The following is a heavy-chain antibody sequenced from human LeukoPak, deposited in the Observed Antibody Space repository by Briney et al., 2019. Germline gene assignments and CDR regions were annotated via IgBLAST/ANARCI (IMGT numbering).Heavy chain of an antibody. V-gene: IGHV3-48*03. D-gene: IGHD4-17*01. J-gene: IGHJ4*02. CDR1: GFTFSSYE. CDR3: ARGGAFYGDFDY. Sequence: GGSLRLSCAASGFTFSSYEMNWVRQAPGKGLEWVSYISSSGSTKYYADSVKGRFTTSRDNAKNSLYLQMNSLRAEDTAVYYCARGGAFYGDFDYWGQGTLVTVSS. CDR2: ISSSGSTK.